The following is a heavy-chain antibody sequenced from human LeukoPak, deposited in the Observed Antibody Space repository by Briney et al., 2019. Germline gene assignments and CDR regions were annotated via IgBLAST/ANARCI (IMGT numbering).Heavy chain of an antibody. D-gene: IGHD3-16*01. CDR1: GFTFSSYS. V-gene: IGHV3-21*01. CDR2: ITSSSSYI. J-gene: IGHJ6*03. CDR3: ARSPHTRIRLGLRYYYMDV. Sequence: GGSLRLSCAASGFTFSSYSMNWVRQAPGKGLEWVSSITSSSSYIYYADSVKGRFTISRDNAKNSLYLQMNSLRAEDTAVYYCARSPHTRIRLGLRYYYMDVWGKGTTVTVSS.